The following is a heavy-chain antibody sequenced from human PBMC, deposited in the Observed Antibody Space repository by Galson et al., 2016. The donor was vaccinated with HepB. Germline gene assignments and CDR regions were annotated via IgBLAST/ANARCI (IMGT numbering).Heavy chain of an antibody. CDR2: VIPILGIP. D-gene: IGHD2/OR15-2a*01. CDR3: VRDFYVMDV. CDR1: GYGFINYA. V-gene: IGHV1-69*10. Sequence: SVKVSCKASGYGFINYAISWVRQAPGQGLEWMGGVIPILGIPDYAQSFQGRLTITADKSTSTTYMHLSSLTSEDTAIYYCVRDFYVMDVWGQGTTVTVSS. J-gene: IGHJ6*02.